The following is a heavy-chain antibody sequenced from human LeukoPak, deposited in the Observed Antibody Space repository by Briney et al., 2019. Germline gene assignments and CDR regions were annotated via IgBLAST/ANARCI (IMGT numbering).Heavy chain of an antibody. CDR1: DGSISSYY. J-gene: IGHJ4*02. V-gene: IGHV4-59*01. Sequence: SETLSLTCTVSDGSISSYYWSWIRQPPGKGLEWIGYIYYSGSTNYNPSLKSRVTISVDTSKNQFSLKLSSVTAADTAVYYCARGRGGIAASRQGYYFDYWGQGTLVTVSS. CDR3: ARGRGGIAASRQGYYFDY. CDR2: IYYSGST. D-gene: IGHD6-13*01.